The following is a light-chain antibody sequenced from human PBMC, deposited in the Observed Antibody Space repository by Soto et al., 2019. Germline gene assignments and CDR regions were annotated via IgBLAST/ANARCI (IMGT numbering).Light chain of an antibody. J-gene: IGKJ4*01. V-gene: IGKV3-20*01. CDR1: LSVGRNF. CDR3: HQYATSPLT. CDR2: GAS. Sequence: EIVLRQSPGTLSLSPGETTTLSCRASLSVGRNFLAWYQQKPGRAPRLLIHGASNRATGIPDRFSGSGSETDFTLTISRLEPEDFAVYYCHQYATSPLTFGGGTKVEIK.